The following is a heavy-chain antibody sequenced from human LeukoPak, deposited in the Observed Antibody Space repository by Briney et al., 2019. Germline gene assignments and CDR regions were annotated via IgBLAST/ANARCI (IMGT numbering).Heavy chain of an antibody. J-gene: IGHJ6*02. CDR1: GYTFTSYY. CDR2: INPSGGSI. D-gene: IGHD6-19*01. CDR3: ARSGYSSGWPYYYYYYGMDV. V-gene: IGHV1-46*01. Sequence: ASVKVSCKASGYTFTSYYMHWVRQAPGQGLEWMGIINPSGGSISYAQKFQGRVTMTRDTSTSTVYMELSSPRSEDTAVYYCARSGYSSGWPYYYYYYGMDVWGQGTTVAVSS.